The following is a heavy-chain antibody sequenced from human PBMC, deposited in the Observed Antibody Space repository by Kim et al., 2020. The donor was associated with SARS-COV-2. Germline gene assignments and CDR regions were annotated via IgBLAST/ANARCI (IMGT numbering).Heavy chain of an antibody. V-gene: IGHV1-69*13. CDR1: GGTFSSYA. D-gene: IGHD3-10*01. CDR2: IIPIFGTA. CDR3: AVFLYYYGSGLTPENMDV. Sequence: SVKASCKASGGTFSSYAISWVRQAPGQGLEWMGGIIPIFGTANYAQKFQGRVTITADESTSTAYMELSSLRSEDAAVYYCAVFLYYYGSGLTPENMDVWGQGTTVTVSS. J-gene: IGHJ6*02.